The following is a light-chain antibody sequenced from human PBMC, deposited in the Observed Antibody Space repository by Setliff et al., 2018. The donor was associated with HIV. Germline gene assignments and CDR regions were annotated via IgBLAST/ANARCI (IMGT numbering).Light chain of an antibody. CDR1: SSDVGGYNY. CDR3: SSYTTGSTLVV. V-gene: IGLV2-14*01. Sequence: QSALTQPASVSGSPGQSITISCTGSSSDVGGYNYVSWSQHHPGKAPELLIYEVSNRPSGVSNRFSGSKSGNTASLTISGLQAEDEADYYRSSYTTGSTLVVFGTGTKVTVL. J-gene: IGLJ1*01. CDR2: EVS.